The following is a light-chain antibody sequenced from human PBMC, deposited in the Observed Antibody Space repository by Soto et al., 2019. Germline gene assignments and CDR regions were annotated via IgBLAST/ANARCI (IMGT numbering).Light chain of an antibody. V-gene: IGKV3-15*01. J-gene: IGKJ2*02. Sequence: EIVMTQSPATLSVSPGGSATLSCRASQHVSSNLAWYRQKPGQPPTLLIYRASTRATGIPATFSGSGSGTEFTLTISSLQSEDFAVYYCQQYNKWPCTFGQGTKLEI. CDR2: RAS. CDR1: QHVSSN. CDR3: QQYNKWPCT.